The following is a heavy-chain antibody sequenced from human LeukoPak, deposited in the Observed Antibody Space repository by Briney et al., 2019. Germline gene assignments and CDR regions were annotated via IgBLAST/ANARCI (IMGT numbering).Heavy chain of an antibody. V-gene: IGHV1-8*02. CDR2: MNPNTGNT. CDR3: ARGMDSAF. J-gene: IGHJ4*02. D-gene: IGHD1-26*01. CDR1: GYTFTSYA. Sequence: ASVKVSCKASGYTFTSYAMNWVRQAPGQGLEWMGWMNPNTGNTVYAQRFQGRVTMTRNTSIMTAYMELSSLRSEDTAVYFCARGMDSAFWGQGTLVTVSS.